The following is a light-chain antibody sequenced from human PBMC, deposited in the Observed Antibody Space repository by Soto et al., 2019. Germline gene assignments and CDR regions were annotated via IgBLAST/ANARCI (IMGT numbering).Light chain of an antibody. Sequence: EIVLTQSPGTLSLSPGERATLSCRASQSVSSSYLAWYQQKPGQAPRLLIYGASSRATGIPDRFSGSASGTDFTLTISRLEPEDFAVYSCQQYGSSPVFTFGHGTKVDIK. CDR1: QSVSSSY. CDR2: GAS. CDR3: QQYGSSPVFT. J-gene: IGKJ3*01. V-gene: IGKV3-20*01.